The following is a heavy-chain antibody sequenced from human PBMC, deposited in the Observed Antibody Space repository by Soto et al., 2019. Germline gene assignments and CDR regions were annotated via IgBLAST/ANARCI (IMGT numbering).Heavy chain of an antibody. J-gene: IGHJ4*02. CDR1: GGSISSYY. CDR3: AGSHIAAGIYYFDY. V-gene: IGHV4-59*01. CDR2: IYYSGST. D-gene: IGHD6-13*01. Sequence: PSETLSLTCTVSGGSISSYYWSWIRQPPGKGLEWIGYIYYSGSTNYNPSLKSRVTISVDTSKNQFSLKLSSVTAADTAVYYCAGSHIAAGIYYFDYWGQGTLVTVSS.